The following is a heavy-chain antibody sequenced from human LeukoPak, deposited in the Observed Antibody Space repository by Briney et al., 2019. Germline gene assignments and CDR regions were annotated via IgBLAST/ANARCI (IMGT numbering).Heavy chain of an antibody. CDR3: ARLSGYDLIDC. CDR2: IYTSGST. CDR1: GGSISSSSYY. V-gene: IGHV4-61*02. D-gene: IGHD5-12*01. Sequence: SETLSLTCTVSGGSISSSSYYWGWIRQPAGKGLEWIGRIYTSGSTNYNPSLKSRVTISVDTSKNQFSLKLSSVTAADTAVYYCARLSGYDLIDCWGQGTLVTVSS. J-gene: IGHJ4*02.